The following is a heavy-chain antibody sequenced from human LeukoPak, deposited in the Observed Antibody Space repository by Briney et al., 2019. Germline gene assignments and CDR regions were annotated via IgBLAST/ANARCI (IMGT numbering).Heavy chain of an antibody. CDR1: GDSINSHSFY. V-gene: IGHV4-39*07. CDR2: INHSGST. D-gene: IGHD2-15*01. Sequence: SETLSLTCTVSGDSINSHSFYWGWVRQPPGRALEWIGEINHSGSTNYNPSLKSRVTISVDTSKNQFSLKLSSVTAADTAVYYCARGQYCSGGSCYFFPIRDTSKEYFQHWGQGTLVTVSS. CDR3: ARGQYCSGGSCYFFPIRDTSKEYFQH. J-gene: IGHJ1*01.